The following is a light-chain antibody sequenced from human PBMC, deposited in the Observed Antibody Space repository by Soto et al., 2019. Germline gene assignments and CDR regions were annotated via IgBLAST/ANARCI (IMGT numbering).Light chain of an antibody. CDR2: DVS. CDR1: SSYVGGYNY. J-gene: IGLJ1*01. CDR3: SSYTSSSLHV. Sequence: QSLLTQPASVSGSPGQSITISCTGTSSYVGGYNYVSWCQQHPGKAPKLMIYDVSNRPSGVSNRFSGSKSGNTASLTISGLQAEDEADYYCSSYTSSSLHVFGTGTKVTVL. V-gene: IGLV2-14*03.